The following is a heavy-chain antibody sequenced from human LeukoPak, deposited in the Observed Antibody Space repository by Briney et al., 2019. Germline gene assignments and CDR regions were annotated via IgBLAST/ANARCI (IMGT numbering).Heavy chain of an antibody. Sequence: QPGGSLRLSCAASGFTFSSYGMHWVRQAPGKGLEWVAVIWYDGSNKYYADSVKGRFTISRDNSKNTLYLQMNSLRAEDTAVYYCARDALAPQARFDYWGQGTLVTVSS. CDR2: IWYDGSNK. CDR3: ARDALAPQARFDY. V-gene: IGHV3-33*01. J-gene: IGHJ4*02. CDR1: GFTFSSYG.